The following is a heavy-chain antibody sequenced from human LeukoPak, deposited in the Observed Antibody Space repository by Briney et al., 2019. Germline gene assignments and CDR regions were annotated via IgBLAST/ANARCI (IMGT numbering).Heavy chain of an antibody. D-gene: IGHD6-13*01. CDR2: INHSGST. CDR1: GGSFSGYY. V-gene: IGHV4-34*01. Sequence: SETLSLTCAVYGGSFSGYYWSWIRQPPGKGLEWIGEINHSGSTNYNPSLKSRVTISVDTSKNQFSLKLSSVTAADTAVYYCARHLPGIAAAGRFDPWGQGTLVTVSS. CDR3: ARHLPGIAAAGRFDP. J-gene: IGHJ5*02.